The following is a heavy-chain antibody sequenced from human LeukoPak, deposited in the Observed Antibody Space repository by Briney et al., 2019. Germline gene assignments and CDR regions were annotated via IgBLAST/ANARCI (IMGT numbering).Heavy chain of an antibody. CDR1: GFTFNNYY. CDR2: ISGSGGST. CDR3: ATMTAKRWFDP. J-gene: IGHJ5*02. Sequence: PGGSLRLSCAASGFTFNNYYIHWVRQAPGKGLEWVSAISGSGGSTYYPDSVKGRFTISRDNSKNTLYLQRNRMRAEDTAVYYWATMTAKRWFDPWGQGNLVTVSS. V-gene: IGHV3-23*01. D-gene: IGHD1/OR15-1a*01.